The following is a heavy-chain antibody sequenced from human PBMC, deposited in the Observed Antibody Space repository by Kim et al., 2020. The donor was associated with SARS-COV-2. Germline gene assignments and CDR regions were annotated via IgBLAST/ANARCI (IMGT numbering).Heavy chain of an antibody. CDR2: ISSSSSYI. J-gene: IGHJ4*02. D-gene: IGHD3-10*01. CDR3: ARDMNDRSTVRGVELDY. Sequence: GGSLRLSCAASGFTFSSYSMNWVRQAPGKGLEWVSSISSSSSYIYYADSVKGRFTISRDNAKNSLYLQMNSLRAEDTAVYYCARDMNDRSTVRGVELDYWGQGTLVTVSS. V-gene: IGHV3-21*01. CDR1: GFTFSSYS.